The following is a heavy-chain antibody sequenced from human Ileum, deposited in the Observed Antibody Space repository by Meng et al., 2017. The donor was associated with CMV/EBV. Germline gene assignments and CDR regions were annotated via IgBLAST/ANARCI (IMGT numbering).Heavy chain of an antibody. CDR3: ARVYCGGDCYSGGY. J-gene: IGHJ4*02. D-gene: IGHD2-21*01. CDR1: GGSFSGYY. CDR2: INHSGST. Sequence: VYGGSFSGYYWSWIRQTPGKGLEWIGEINHSGSTNYNPSLKSRVTISVDTSKNQFSLKLSSVTAADTAVYYCARVYCGGDCYSGGYWGQGTLVTVSS. V-gene: IGHV4-34*01.